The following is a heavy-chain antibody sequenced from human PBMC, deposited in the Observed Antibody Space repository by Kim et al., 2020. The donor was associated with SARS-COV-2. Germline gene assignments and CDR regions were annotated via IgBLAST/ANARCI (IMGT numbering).Heavy chain of an antibody. Sequence: YTNYPDSMTGPVTISRKNAKNSLYLQRNSLRAEDTAVYYCARLAPDFIDYWGQGTLVTVSS. CDR3: ARLAPDFIDY. CDR2: YT. J-gene: IGHJ4*02. D-gene: IGHD3-3*01. V-gene: IGHV3-11*03.